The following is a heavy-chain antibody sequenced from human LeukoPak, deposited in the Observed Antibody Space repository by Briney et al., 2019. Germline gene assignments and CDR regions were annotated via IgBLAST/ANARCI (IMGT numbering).Heavy chain of an antibody. CDR1: GGSISSYY. Sequence: PSETLSLTCTVSGGSISSYYWSWIRQPAGKGLEWIGRTYTSGSTNYDPSLKSRVTMSVDTSKNQFSLKLSSVTAADTAVYYCARGSSGTGYSSSWYKGNWFDPWGQGTLVTVSS. J-gene: IGHJ5*02. V-gene: IGHV4-4*07. CDR2: TYTSGST. CDR3: ARGSSGTGYSSSWYKGNWFDP. D-gene: IGHD6-13*01.